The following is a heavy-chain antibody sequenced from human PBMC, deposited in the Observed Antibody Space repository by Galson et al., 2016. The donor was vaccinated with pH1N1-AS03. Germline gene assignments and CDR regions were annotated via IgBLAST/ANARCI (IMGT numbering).Heavy chain of an antibody. J-gene: IGHJ4*02. CDR1: GFTFGDYY. CDR3: ARGWDYIWTGYLVDPFDY. Sequence: SLRLSCAASGFTFGDYYMSWIRQAPGKGLEWISCITSSGGSGSTIYYADSVKGRFTISRDNAKNSLYLQMNSLRADDTAVYFCARGWDYIWTGYLVDPFDYWGQGALVTVSS. V-gene: IGHV3-11*01. D-gene: IGHD3-9*01. CDR2: ITSSGGSGSTI.